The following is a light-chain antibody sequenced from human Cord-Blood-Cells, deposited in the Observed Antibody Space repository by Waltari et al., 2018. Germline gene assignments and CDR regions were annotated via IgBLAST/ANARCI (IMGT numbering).Light chain of an antibody. Sequence: QSALPQPASVSGSPGQSIPISCTGTSRDVGGYNYVSWYQQHPGKAPKLMIYDVSNRPSGVSNRFSGSKSGNTASLTISGLQAEDEADYYCSSYTSSSTLDVFGTGTKVTVL. CDR2: DVS. J-gene: IGLJ1*01. CDR1: SRDVGGYNY. CDR3: SSYTSSSTLDV. V-gene: IGLV2-14*01.